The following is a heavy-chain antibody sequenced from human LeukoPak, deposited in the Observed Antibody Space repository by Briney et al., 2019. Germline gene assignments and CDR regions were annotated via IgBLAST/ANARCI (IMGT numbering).Heavy chain of an antibody. CDR1: GFTFSSYP. CDR3: ATSSGWYPKYFDY. V-gene: IGHV3-23*01. J-gene: IGHJ4*02. Sequence: GGSLRLSCAASGFTFSSYPMSWVRQAPGKGLEWASAISGSGGDTYYADSVKGRFTISRDNSKNTLDLQMNSLRAEDTALYYCATSSGWYPKYFDYWGQGTLVTVSS. D-gene: IGHD6-19*01. CDR2: ISGSGGDT.